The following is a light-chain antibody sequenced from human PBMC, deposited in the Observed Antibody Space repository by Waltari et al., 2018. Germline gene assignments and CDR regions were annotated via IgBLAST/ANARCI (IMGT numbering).Light chain of an antibody. CDR3: QNHERLPAT. V-gene: IGKV3-20*01. CDR2: AAS. CDR1: QSISKY. J-gene: IGKJ1*01. Sequence: EVVLTQSPGTLSLSPGERATLSCRASQSISKYLVWYQQRPGQAPRLLIYAASTRATGIPDRFSDSGFGTDFSLTISRLEPEDFAVYYCQNHERLPATFGQGTSVEIK.